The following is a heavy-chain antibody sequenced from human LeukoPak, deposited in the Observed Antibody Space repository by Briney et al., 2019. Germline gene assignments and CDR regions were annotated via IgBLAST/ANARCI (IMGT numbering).Heavy chain of an antibody. Sequence: SETLSLTCTVSGGSISSYYWSWIRQPPGKGLEWIGYIYYSGSTNYNPPLKSRVTISVDTSKNQFSLKLSSVTAADTAVYYCAGTWIQLWLSPYNWFDPWGQGTLVTVSS. CDR3: AGTWIQLWLSPYNWFDP. V-gene: IGHV4-59*01. CDR1: GGSISSYY. J-gene: IGHJ5*02. CDR2: IYYSGST. D-gene: IGHD5-18*01.